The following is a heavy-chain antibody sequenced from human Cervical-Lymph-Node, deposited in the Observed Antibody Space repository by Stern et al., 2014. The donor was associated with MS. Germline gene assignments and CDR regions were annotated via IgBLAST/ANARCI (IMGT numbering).Heavy chain of an antibody. CDR2: ISYEGSST. CDR3: VRGSGWYTEYYFDY. Sequence: QVQLVQSGGGVVQPGRSLRLSCAASGFTFSNYAMFWVRQAPGKGPEWVAHISYEGSSTNYADSVKGRFTVSRDNSMHTLYLQMNSLRPEDTAMYSCVRGSGWYTEYYFDYWGQGVLVTVSS. CDR1: GFTFSNYA. V-gene: IGHV3-30*04. D-gene: IGHD6-19*01. J-gene: IGHJ4*02.